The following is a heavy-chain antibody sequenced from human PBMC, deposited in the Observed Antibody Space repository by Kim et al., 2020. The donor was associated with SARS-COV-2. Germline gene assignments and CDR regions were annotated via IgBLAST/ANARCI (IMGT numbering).Heavy chain of an antibody. Sequence: GESLKISCKGSGYSFTSYWIGWVRQMPGKGLEWMGIIYPGDSDTRYSPSFQGQVTISADKSISTAYLQWSSLKASDTAMYYCARRGFAPPLGYYYGMDVWGQGTTVTVSS. CDR2: IYPGDSDT. V-gene: IGHV5-51*01. CDR3: ARRGFAPPLGYYYGMDV. CDR1: GYSFTSYW. J-gene: IGHJ6*02. D-gene: IGHD3-10*01.